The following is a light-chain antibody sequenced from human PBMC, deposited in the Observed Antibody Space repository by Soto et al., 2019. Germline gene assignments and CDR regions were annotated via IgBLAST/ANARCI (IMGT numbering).Light chain of an antibody. CDR3: SSYTSGSTPVV. J-gene: IGLJ2*01. CDR1: SSDVGGYNY. CDR2: EVS. Sequence: QAVVTQPASVSGSPGQSITISCTGTSSDVGGYNYVSWYQHHPGKAPKLMIYEVSNQPSGVSNRFSGSKSGNTASLTISGLQAEDEADYYCSSYTSGSTPVVIGGGTQLTVL. V-gene: IGLV2-14*01.